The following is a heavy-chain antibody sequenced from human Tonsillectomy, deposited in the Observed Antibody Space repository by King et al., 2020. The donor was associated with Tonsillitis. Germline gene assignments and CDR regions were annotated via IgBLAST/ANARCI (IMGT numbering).Heavy chain of an antibody. V-gene: IGHV3-30*07. CDR1: GFTFSSSI. J-gene: IGHJ3*02. CDR2: LSYDGSK. CDR3: AREGWSSGRAPAFDI. Sequence: VQLVESGGGVVQPGRSLRLSCAGSGFTFSSSIMHWVRQAPGEGLEWVAGLSYDGSKYYADSVKGRFTISRDNSKNTLYLQMSSLRVEDTAVFYCAREGWSSGRAPAFDIWGQGTVVTVSS. D-gene: IGHD3-22*01.